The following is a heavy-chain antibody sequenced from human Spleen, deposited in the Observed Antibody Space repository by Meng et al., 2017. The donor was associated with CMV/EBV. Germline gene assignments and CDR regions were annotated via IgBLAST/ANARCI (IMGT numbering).Heavy chain of an antibody. D-gene: IGHD3-22*01. CDR1: GFALSTSGVG. J-gene: IGHJ4*02. V-gene: IGHV2-5*01. CDR3: AHRITMIVWGF. CDR2: IYWNDDK. Sequence: CTVSGFALSTSGVGVGWIRQPPGKALEWLALIYWNDDKRYSPSLKSRLTITKDTSKNQVVLTMTNMDPVDTATYYCAHRITMIVWGFWGQGTLVTVSS.